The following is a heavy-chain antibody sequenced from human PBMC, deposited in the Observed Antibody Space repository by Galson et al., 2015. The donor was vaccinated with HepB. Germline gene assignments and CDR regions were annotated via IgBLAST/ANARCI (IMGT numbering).Heavy chain of an antibody. Sequence: QSGAEVKKPGESLKISCNGSGYSFTSYWIGWVRQMPGKGLEWMGIIYPGDSDTRYSPSFQGQVTISADKSISTAYLQWSSLKASDTAMYYCARASLAVWSGPGSYGMDVWGQGTTVTVSS. CDR3: ARASLAVWSGPGSYGMDV. D-gene: IGHD3-3*01. J-gene: IGHJ6*02. CDR2: IYPGDSDT. V-gene: IGHV5-51*03. CDR1: GYSFTSYW.